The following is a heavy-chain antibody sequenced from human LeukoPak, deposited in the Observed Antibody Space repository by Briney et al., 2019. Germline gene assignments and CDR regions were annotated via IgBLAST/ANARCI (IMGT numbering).Heavy chain of an antibody. CDR3: ARGRGTGSPIGPRYFDL. V-gene: IGHV5-51*01. CDR1: GYLFTSYW. D-gene: IGHD3-10*01. Sequence: GESLKISCKGSGYLFTSYWIAWVRQMPGKGLEWMGIIYPADSDTRYSPSFQGQVTISADKSISTAFLRWTSLKASDTAIYYCARGRGTGSPIGPRYFDLWGRGTLVTVSP. J-gene: IGHJ2*01. CDR2: IYPADSDT.